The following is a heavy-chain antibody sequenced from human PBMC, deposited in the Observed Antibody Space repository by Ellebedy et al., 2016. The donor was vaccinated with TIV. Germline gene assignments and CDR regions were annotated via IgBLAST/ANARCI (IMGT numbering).Heavy chain of an antibody. D-gene: IGHD3-10*01. CDR3: ARDSGSGAFDN. V-gene: IGHV3-7*01. CDR1: GFTFSGYW. J-gene: IGHJ3*02. Sequence: GESLKISCAASGFTFSGYWMTWVRQAPGKGLEWVANIRQDGSRVNYVDSVKGRFTISRDNAKNSLHLQMNGLRAEDTAVYYCARDSGSGAFDNWGQGTLVTVSS. CDR2: IRQDGSRV.